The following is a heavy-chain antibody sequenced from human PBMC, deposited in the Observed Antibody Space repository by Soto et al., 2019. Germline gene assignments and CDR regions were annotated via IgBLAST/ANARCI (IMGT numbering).Heavy chain of an antibody. CDR1: GGPMDHW. J-gene: IGHJ4*02. CDR3: MKNGRYSLEN. V-gene: IGHV4-4*02. Sequence: ASETLSLTCTVSGGPMDHWWSWVRQPPGRGLEWIGEIYHSGGTHYNPSLKSRVTISVDKSKNQFSLMLTSMAAADTAVYYCMKNGRYSLENWGQGTLVTVSS. D-gene: IGHD2-8*01. CDR2: IYHSGGT.